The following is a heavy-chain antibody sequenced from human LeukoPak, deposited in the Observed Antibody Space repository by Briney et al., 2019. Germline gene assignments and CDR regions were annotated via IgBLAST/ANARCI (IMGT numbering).Heavy chain of an antibody. D-gene: IGHD3-10*01. CDR3: AREAIYGSGSFSPHWFDP. Sequence: GGSLRLSCAASGFTFSTYSMNWVRQAPGKGLEWVSYISSSGSSIYYADSVKGRFTISRDNAENSLYLQMNSLRAEDTAVYYCAREAIYGSGSFSPHWFDPWGQGTLVTVSS. J-gene: IGHJ5*02. V-gene: IGHV3-48*04. CDR2: ISSSGSSI. CDR1: GFTFSTYS.